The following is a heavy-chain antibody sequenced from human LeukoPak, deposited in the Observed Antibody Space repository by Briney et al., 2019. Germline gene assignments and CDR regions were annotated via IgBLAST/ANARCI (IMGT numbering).Heavy chain of an antibody. V-gene: IGHV4-59*08. J-gene: IGHJ4*02. D-gene: IGHD6-19*01. Sequence: SETLSLTCTVSGGSISSYYWSWIRQPPGKGLEWIGYIYYSGSTNYNPSLKSRVTISVDTSKNQFSLKLSSVTAADTAVYYCARGGGSGLTDFDYWGQGTLVTVSS. CDR2: IYYSGST. CDR3: ARGGGSGLTDFDY. CDR1: GGSISSYY.